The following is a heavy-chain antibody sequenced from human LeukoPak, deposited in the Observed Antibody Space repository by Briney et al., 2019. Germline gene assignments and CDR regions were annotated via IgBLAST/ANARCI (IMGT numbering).Heavy chain of an antibody. J-gene: IGHJ4*02. V-gene: IGHV4-38-2*02. Sequence: SETLSLTCTVSGYFISTSHYWGWIRQPPGKGLEWIGTISHTGTTYYNPSLKSRVTMSLDTSKNQFSLKVNSVTAADTAFYYCARLPGSSAADYWGQGTLVTVSS. CDR2: ISHTGTT. D-gene: IGHD1-26*01. CDR3: ARLPGSSAADY. CDR1: GYFISTSHY.